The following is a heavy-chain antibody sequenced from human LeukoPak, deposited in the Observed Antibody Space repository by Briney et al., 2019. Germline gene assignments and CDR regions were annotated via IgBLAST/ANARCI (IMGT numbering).Heavy chain of an antibody. J-gene: IGHJ4*02. D-gene: IGHD1-1*01. V-gene: IGHV3-23*01. Sequence: PGGSLRLSCGASGFTFSSYAMSGVRKAPGKGLEWFSAISVSGGSTYYAASVKGRFTISRDNSKNTLYLQMNSLRAEDTAVYYCAKEYTDYFDYWGQGTLVTVSS. CDR3: AKEYTDYFDY. CDR2: ISVSGGST. CDR1: GFTFSSYA.